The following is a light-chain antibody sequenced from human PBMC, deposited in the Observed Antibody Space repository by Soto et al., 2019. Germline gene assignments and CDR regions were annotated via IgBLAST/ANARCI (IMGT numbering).Light chain of an antibody. Sequence: DIVMTQTPLSLTVTPGEPASISCRSSQSLLDSDDGNTYLDWYLQKPGQSPQLLIYTVSYRASGVPDRFSGSGSGTDFTLKISRLEAEDVGVYYCMQRIEFPLTCGGGTKVEIK. CDR3: MQRIEFPLT. J-gene: IGKJ4*01. CDR2: TVS. V-gene: IGKV2-40*01. CDR1: QSLLDSDDGNTY.